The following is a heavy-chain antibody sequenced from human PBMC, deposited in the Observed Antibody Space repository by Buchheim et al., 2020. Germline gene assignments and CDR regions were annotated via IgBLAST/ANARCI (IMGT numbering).Heavy chain of an antibody. Sequence: QVQLVESGGGVVQPGRSLRLSCAASGFTFSSYGMHWVRQAPGKGLEWVAVISYDGSNKYYADSVKGRFTISSDNSKNTLYLQMNSLRAEDTAVYYCAKDLRYCSSTSCYWNWFDPWGQGTL. CDR2: ISYDGSNK. CDR1: GFTFSSYG. D-gene: IGHD2-2*01. CDR3: AKDLRYCSSTSCYWNWFDP. J-gene: IGHJ5*02. V-gene: IGHV3-30*18.